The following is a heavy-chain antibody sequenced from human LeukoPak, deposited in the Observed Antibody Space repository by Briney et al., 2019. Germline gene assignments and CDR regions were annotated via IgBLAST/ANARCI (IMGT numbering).Heavy chain of an antibody. CDR2: IYYSGRT. J-gene: IGHJ5*02. CDR1: GGSISSYY. D-gene: IGHD2-2*01. Sequence: SETLSLTCTVSGGSISSYYWSWIRQPPGKGLEWIGYIYYSGRTKYNPSLKSRVTISVDTSKNQFSLKLSSVTAADTAVYYCATKPFTSPDVNWFDPWGQGTLVTVSS. CDR3: ATKPFTSPDVNWFDP. V-gene: IGHV4-59*12.